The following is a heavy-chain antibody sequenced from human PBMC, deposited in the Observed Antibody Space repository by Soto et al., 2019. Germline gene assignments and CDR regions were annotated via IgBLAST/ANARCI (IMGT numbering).Heavy chain of an antibody. CDR2: IIPIFGTA. J-gene: IGHJ3*02. D-gene: IGHD3-16*02. CDR1: GGTFSSYA. V-gene: IGHV1-69*13. CDR3: ARNGEAGGDYVWGSYPRGAFDI. Sequence: SVKVSCKASGGTFSSYAISWVRQAPGQGLEWMGGIIPIFGTANYAQKFQGRVTITADESTSTAYMELSSLRSEDTAVYYCARNGEAGGDYVWGSYPRGAFDIWGQGTMVTVSS.